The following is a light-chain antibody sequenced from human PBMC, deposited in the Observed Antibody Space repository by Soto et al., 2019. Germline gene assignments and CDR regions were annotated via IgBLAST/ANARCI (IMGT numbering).Light chain of an antibody. CDR2: GAS. CDR1: QSVSSY. J-gene: IGKJ1*01. V-gene: IGKV3-15*01. CDR3: QQYNNWPRT. Sequence: EIVMTQSPATLSLSPGERATLSCRASQSVSSYLAWYQQKPGQAPRLLIYGASTRATGIPARFSGSGSGTEVTLTISSLQSEDVSVYYCQQYNNWPRTFGQGTKVEIK.